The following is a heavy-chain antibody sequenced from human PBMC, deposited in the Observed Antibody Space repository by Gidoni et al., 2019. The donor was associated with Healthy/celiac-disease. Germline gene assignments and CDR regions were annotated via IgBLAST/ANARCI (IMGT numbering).Heavy chain of an antibody. D-gene: IGHD3-22*01. CDR2: ISGSGGST. Sequence: EVQLLESGGGLVQPGGSLRLSCAASGFPFSSYAMSWVRQAPGKGLEWVSAISGSGGSTYYADSVKGRFTISRDNSKNTLYLQMNSLRAEDTAVYYCAKSYYYDSSGYDDAFDIWGQGTMVTVSS. CDR3: AKSYYYDSSGYDDAFDI. V-gene: IGHV3-23*01. CDR1: GFPFSSYA. J-gene: IGHJ3*02.